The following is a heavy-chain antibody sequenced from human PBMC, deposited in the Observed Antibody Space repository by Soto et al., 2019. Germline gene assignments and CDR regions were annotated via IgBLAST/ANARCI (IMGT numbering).Heavy chain of an antibody. V-gene: IGHV4-39*02. J-gene: IGHJ4*02. Sequence: QLQLQESGPGLVKPSETLSLTCTVSGGFISRRNQYLGWILQPPGKGLEWVGSASYSGTTYHNPSHERPLTISTDPAKNPFSLRLSSVTATDTAVYYCARGNDYVRYSNRDYYFDHWGQGALVTVSS. CDR1: GGFISRRNQY. CDR3: ARGNDYVRYSNRDYYFDH. D-gene: IGHD3-16*01. CDR2: ASYSGTT.